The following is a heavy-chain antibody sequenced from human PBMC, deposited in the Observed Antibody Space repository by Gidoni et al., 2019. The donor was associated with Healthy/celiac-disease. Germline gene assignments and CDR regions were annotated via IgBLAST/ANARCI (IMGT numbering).Heavy chain of an antibody. D-gene: IGHD4-17*01. V-gene: IGHV1-69*01. CDR2: IIPIFGTA. CDR1: GGTFSSYA. CDR3: AVPDLKDYGGNSGVGDAFDI. Sequence: QVQLVQSGAEVKKPGSSVKVSCKASGGTFSSYAISWVRQAPGQGLEWMGGIIPIFGTANYAQKFQGRVTITADESTSTAYMELSSLRSEDTAVYYCAVPDLKDYGGNSGVGDAFDIWGQGTMVTVSS. J-gene: IGHJ3*02.